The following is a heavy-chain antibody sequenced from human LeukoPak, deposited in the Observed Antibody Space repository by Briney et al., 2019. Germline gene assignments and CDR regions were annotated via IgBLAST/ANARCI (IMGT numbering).Heavy chain of an antibody. Sequence: GGSLRLSCAASGFTFSSYWMSWVRQAPGKGLEWVANIKQDGSEKYYLDSVKGRFTISRDNAKNSLFLQMNSLRAEDTAVYYCARHLNDYDHPPLFDYWGQGTLVTVSS. CDR1: GFTFSSYW. V-gene: IGHV3-7*01. D-gene: IGHD4-17*01. CDR3: ARHLNDYDHPPLFDY. CDR2: IKQDGSEK. J-gene: IGHJ4*02.